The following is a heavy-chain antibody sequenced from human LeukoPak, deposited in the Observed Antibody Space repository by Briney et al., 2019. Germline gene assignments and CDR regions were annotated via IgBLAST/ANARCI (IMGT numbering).Heavy chain of an antibody. Sequence: GGSLRLSCAASGFTFSRYWMSWARQAPGKGLEWVANIKQDESAKYYVDSVKGRFTISRDNARNSVYLQMNSLRAEDTAVYYCARDMDSSSWWNWFDSWGQGTLVTVSS. CDR1: GFTFSRYW. D-gene: IGHD6-13*01. CDR2: IKQDESAK. CDR3: ARDMDSSSWWNWFDS. V-gene: IGHV3-7*01. J-gene: IGHJ5*01.